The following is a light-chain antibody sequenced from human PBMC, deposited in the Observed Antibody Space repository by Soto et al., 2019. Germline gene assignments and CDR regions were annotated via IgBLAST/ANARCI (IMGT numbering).Light chain of an antibody. CDR1: QSVSSY. J-gene: IGKJ5*01. CDR2: DAS. Sequence: EIVLTQSPATLSLSPGERATLSCRASQSVSSYLAWYQQKPCQAPRLLIYDASNRATGIPARFSGRGSGTDFTLTIRSLEPEDFAVYYCQQRSNWPPITFGQGTRLEIK. CDR3: QQRSNWPPIT. V-gene: IGKV3-11*01.